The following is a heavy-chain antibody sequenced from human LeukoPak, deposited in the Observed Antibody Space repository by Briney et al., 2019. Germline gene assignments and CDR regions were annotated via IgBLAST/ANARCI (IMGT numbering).Heavy chain of an antibody. V-gene: IGHV3-7*03. Sequence: PGGSLRLSCVASGFPFSSYWMTWVRQTPGKGLEWVANIKQDGSKKSYVDSVKGRFTISRDNAKNSLYLQMNSLRAEDTAIYYCARSLPYGTTWYGRSDFWGQGTLVTVSS. D-gene: IGHD6-13*01. CDR1: GFPFSSYW. CDR2: IKQDGSKK. CDR3: ARSLPYGTTWYGRSDF. J-gene: IGHJ4*02.